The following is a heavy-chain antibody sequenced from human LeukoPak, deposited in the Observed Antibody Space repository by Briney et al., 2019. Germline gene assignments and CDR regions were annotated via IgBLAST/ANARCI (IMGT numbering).Heavy chain of an antibody. Sequence: SETLSLTCTVSGGSISSSSYYWGWIRQPPGKGLEWIGSIYYSGNTYYNPSLKSRVTISVDTSKNQFSLKLSSVTAADTAVYYCARAGGLTILRGAVNNWFDPRGQGTLVTVSS. V-gene: IGHV4-39*07. CDR2: IYYSGNT. CDR1: GGSISSSSYY. D-gene: IGHD3-10*01. J-gene: IGHJ5*02. CDR3: ARAGGLTILRGAVNNWFDP.